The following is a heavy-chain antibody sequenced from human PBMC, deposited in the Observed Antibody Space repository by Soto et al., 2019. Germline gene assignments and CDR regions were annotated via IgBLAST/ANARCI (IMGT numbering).Heavy chain of an antibody. V-gene: IGHV4-59*01. D-gene: IGHD2-2*01. CDR3: ARESSTTSYYFDY. Sequence: KPSETLSLTCTVSGGSISSYYWSWIRQPPGKGLEWIGYIYYSGSTNYNPSLKSRVTISVDTSKNQFSLKLSSVTAADTAVYYCARESSTTSYYFDYWGQGTLVTVSS. CDR2: IYYSGST. J-gene: IGHJ4*02. CDR1: GGSISSYY.